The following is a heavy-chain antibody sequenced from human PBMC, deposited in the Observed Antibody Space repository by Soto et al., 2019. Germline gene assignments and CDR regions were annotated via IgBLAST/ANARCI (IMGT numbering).Heavy chain of an antibody. CDR1: GYSFTSYW. J-gene: IGHJ6*02. Sequence: GESLKISCKVSGYSFTSYWIGWVRQMPGKGLEWMGIIYPGDSDTRYSPSFQGQVTISADKSISTAYLQWSSLKASDTAMYYCARTVVTPIDYYYYGMDVWGQGTTVTVSS. V-gene: IGHV5-51*01. CDR2: IYPGDSDT. CDR3: ARTVVTPIDYYYYGMDV. D-gene: IGHD2-21*02.